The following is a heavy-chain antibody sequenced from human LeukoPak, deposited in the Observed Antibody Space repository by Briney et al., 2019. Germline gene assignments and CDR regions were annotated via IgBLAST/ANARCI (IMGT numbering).Heavy chain of an antibody. CDR1: GFTFDDYA. V-gene: IGHV3-9*01. D-gene: IGHD1-26*01. CDR3: AKDHQPSGRYSTGAFDI. CDR2: SSWNSGSI. J-gene: IGHJ3*02. Sequence: GGSLTLSCAASGFTFDDYAMHCVRQAPGKGLEGVSGSSWNSGSIGYADSVKGRLSIYRDNAKNSLYLKMNSLRAEDTALYYCAKDHQPSGRYSTGAFDIWGQGTMVTVSS.